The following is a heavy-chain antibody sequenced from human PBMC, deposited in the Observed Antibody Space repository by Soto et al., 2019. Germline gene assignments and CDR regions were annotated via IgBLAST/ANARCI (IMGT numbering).Heavy chain of an antibody. V-gene: IGHV3-48*02. D-gene: IGHD2-8*01. CDR1: GFTFSSYS. CDR2: ISSSSTI. J-gene: IGHJ4*02. CDR3: ATVTDGGY. Sequence: EVQLVESGGGLVQPGGSLRLSCAASGFTFSSYSMNWVRQAPGKGLEWVSYISSSSTIYYADSVKGRFTISRDNAKNSLYLQMNSLRDEDTAVYYCATVTDGGYWGQGTLVTVSS.